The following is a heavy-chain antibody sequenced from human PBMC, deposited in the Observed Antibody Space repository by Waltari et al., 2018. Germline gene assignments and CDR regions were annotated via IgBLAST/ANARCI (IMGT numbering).Heavy chain of an antibody. V-gene: IGHV1-69*01. CDR1: GGTFSSYA. D-gene: IGHD3-3*01. J-gene: IGHJ6*02. CDR3: ARGTLDFWSGVYYYGMDV. Sequence: QVQLVQSGAEVKKPGSSVKVSCKASGGTFSSYAISWVRRAPGQGLEWMGGIIPIFGTANYAQKFQGRVTITADESTSTAYMELSSLRSEDTAVYYCARGTLDFWSGVYYYGMDVWGQGTTVTVSS. CDR2: IIPIFGTA.